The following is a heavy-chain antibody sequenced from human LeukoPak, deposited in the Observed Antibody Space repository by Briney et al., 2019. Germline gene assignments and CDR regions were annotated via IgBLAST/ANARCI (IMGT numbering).Heavy chain of an antibody. D-gene: IGHD6-19*01. CDR3: ARDDWWQLIAVAMTSYFDW. Sequence: PGGSLRLSCEVSGMTFDRHGMHWVRQSPGKGLEGLTFTKYDGTRTDYEDSVKGRFTVSRDNAKNSLYLDMTSLRAEDTAVYYCARDDWWQLIAVAMTSYFDWWGQGTLVTVSS. J-gene: IGHJ4*02. CDR2: TKYDGTRT. CDR1: GMTFDRHG. V-gene: IGHV3-30*02.